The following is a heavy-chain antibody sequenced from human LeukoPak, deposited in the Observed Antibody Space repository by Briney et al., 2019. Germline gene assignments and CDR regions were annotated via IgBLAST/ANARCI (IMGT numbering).Heavy chain of an antibody. CDR2: ISSSSYI. V-gene: IGHV3-21*01. Sequence: GGSLRPSCAASGFTFSSYSMNWVRQAPGKGLEWVSSISSSSYIYYADSVKGRFTISRDNAKNSLYLQMNSLRAEDTAVYYCARGGVVITDDAFDIWGQGTMVTVSS. CDR3: ARGGVVITDDAFDI. CDR1: GFTFSSYS. D-gene: IGHD3-3*01. J-gene: IGHJ3*02.